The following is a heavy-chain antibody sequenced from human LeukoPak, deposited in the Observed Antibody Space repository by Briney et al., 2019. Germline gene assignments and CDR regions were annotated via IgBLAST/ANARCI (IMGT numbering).Heavy chain of an antibody. Sequence: SGPTLVKPTQTLTLTCTFSGFSLSTSGVGVGWIRQPPGKALEWLALIYWDNDKRYSPSLKSRVTITKDTSKNQVVLRMTNMDPVDTATYYCARLSKYCTSGVCYYFDYWGQGTLVTVSS. D-gene: IGHD2-8*01. CDR3: ARLSKYCTSGVCYYFDY. CDR2: IYWDNDK. V-gene: IGHV2-5*02. J-gene: IGHJ4*02. CDR1: GFSLSTSGVG.